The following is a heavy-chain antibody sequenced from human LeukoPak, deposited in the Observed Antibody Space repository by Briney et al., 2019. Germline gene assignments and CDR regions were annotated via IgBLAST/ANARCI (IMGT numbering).Heavy chain of an antibody. V-gene: IGHV3-23*01. CDR2: ISGSGGSR. Sequence: GGSRRLSCAASGFTFSSYAMSWVRQAPGKGLEWVSAISGSGGSRYYADSVKGRFTISRDNSKNTLYLQMNSLRAEDTAVYYCAKGGDSNGGVWDHWGQGTLVTVSS. D-gene: IGHD2-21*02. J-gene: IGHJ4*02. CDR1: GFTFSSYA. CDR3: AKGGDSNGGVWDH.